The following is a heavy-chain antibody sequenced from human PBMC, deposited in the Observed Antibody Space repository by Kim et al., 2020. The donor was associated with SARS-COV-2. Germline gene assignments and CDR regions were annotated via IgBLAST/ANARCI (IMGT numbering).Heavy chain of an antibody. CDR1: GYALTTYG. V-gene: IGHV1-18*04. CDR2: ISAYKGNT. Sequence: ASVKVSCKASGYALTTYGISWVRQAPGQGLEWMGWISAYKGNTSYAQKLRGRVIMTTDTSTNTAYMELRSLRFGDTAMYYCARANPREKVSEYWGQGTLVTVSA. D-gene: IGHD6-6*01. J-gene: IGHJ4*02. CDR3: ARANPREKVSEY.